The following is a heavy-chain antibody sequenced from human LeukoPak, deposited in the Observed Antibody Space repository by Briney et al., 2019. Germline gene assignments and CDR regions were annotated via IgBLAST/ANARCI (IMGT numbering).Heavy chain of an antibody. J-gene: IGHJ4*02. Sequence: PGEALKISFKASGRSFTSYWIAWGRRMPGKGGEWMGIIYFAHSYTTYSPSFQGQVTIASYKSISIAYLLMTGLTATDTAMYYCASGLSLARHFDYWGQGALVTVSS. CDR3: ASGLSLARHFDY. V-gene: IGHV5-51*01. CDR1: GRSFTSYW. D-gene: IGHD6-6*01. CDR2: IYFAHSYT.